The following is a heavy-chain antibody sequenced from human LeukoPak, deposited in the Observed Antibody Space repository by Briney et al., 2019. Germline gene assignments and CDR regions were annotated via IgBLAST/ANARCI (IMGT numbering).Heavy chain of an antibody. CDR2: MSPNSGNT. CDR1: GYTFTSYD. V-gene: IGHV1-8*03. D-gene: IGHD6-19*01. Sequence: ASVKVSCKASGYTFTSYDINWVRQATGQGLEWMGWMSPNSGNTGYAQKFQGRVTITRNTSISTAYMELSSLRSEDTAVYYCARDYRYSSGWGAFDIWGQGTMVTVSS. J-gene: IGHJ3*02. CDR3: ARDYRYSSGWGAFDI.